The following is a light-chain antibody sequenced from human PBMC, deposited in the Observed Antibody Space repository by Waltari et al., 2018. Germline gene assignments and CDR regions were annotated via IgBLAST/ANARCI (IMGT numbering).Light chain of an antibody. J-gene: IGKJ4*01. CDR1: QTINNY. Sequence: EIVLTQSPATLSLSPGERATLSCRASQTINNYLAWYQQRPGQAPRLHIYDASTRATGIPARFSGSGSGTDFTLTISSLEPEDFAIYYCQRRSNWPPTLTFGGGTKVEIK. CDR3: QRRSNWPPTLT. V-gene: IGKV3-11*01. CDR2: DAS.